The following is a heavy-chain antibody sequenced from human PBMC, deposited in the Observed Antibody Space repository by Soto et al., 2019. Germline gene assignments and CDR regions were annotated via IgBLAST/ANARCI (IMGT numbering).Heavy chain of an antibody. D-gene: IGHD6-19*01. V-gene: IGHV3-53*01. J-gene: IGHJ4*02. CDR2: IYSDGST. CDR3: AGRYSSGWYDY. Sequence: GGSLRLSCEASGFTVSSNYMSWVRQAPGKGLEWVSVIYSDGSTFYADSVKGRFTISRDNSKNTLYLQMNSLRADDTAMYYCAGRYSSGWYDYWGQGT. CDR1: GFTVSSNY.